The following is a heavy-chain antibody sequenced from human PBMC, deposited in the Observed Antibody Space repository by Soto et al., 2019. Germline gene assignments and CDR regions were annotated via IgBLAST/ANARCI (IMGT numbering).Heavy chain of an antibody. V-gene: IGHV1-8*01. Sequence: ASVKVSCTASGYTFTSYDINWVRQATGQGLEWMGWMNPNSGNTGYAQKFQGRVTMTRNTSISTAYMELSSLRSEDTAVYYCARGSKGSSWYAYWFDPWGQGTLVTVSS. CDR2: MNPNSGNT. CDR1: GYTFTSYD. D-gene: IGHD6-13*01. J-gene: IGHJ5*02. CDR3: ARGSKGSSWYAYWFDP.